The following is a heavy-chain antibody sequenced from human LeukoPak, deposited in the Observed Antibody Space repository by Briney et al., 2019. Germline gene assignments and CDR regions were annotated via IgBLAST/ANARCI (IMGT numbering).Heavy chain of an antibody. Sequence: GGSLRLSCAASGFTFSSYSMNWVRQAPGKGLEWVSSISSSSSYIYYADPVKGRFTISRDNAKNSLYLQMNSLRAEDTAVYYCARVVGDYVGLDYWGQGTLVTVSS. V-gene: IGHV3-21*01. D-gene: IGHD4-17*01. CDR3: ARVVGDYVGLDY. CDR1: GFTFSSYS. CDR2: ISSSSSYI. J-gene: IGHJ4*02.